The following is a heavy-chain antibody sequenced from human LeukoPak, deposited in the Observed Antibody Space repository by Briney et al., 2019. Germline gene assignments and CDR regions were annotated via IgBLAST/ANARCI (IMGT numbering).Heavy chain of an antibody. CDR3: ARDTTTDLYYYYYMDV. CDR1: GGSISSGSYY. CDR2: IYTSGST. J-gene: IGHJ6*03. D-gene: IGHD4-11*01. V-gene: IGHV4-61*02. Sequence: SETLSLTCTVSGGSISSGSYYWSWIRQPAGKGLEWIGRIYTSGSTNYNPSLKSPVTISVDTSKNQFSLKLSSVTAADTAVYYCARDTTTDLYYYYYMDVWGKGTTVTVSS.